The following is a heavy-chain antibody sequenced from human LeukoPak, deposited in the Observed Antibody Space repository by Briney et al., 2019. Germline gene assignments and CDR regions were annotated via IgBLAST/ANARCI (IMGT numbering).Heavy chain of an antibody. Sequence: ASVKVSCKASGYVFTSYFMHWVRQAPGQGLEWMGLINPSGGSTRYAQKFQGRVTMTRDMSTSTVYMELSSLRSEDTAVYYCARGPHWVTGDYDAFDIWGQGTMVTVSS. CDR3: ARGPHWVTGDYDAFDI. V-gene: IGHV1-46*01. D-gene: IGHD4-17*01. CDR2: INPSGGST. CDR1: GYVFTSYF. J-gene: IGHJ3*02.